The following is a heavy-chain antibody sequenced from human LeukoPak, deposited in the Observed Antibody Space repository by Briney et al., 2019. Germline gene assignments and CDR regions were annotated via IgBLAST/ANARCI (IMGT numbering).Heavy chain of an antibody. Sequence: GGSLRLSCAASGFTFSSYSMNWVRQAPGKGLEWVSGISGSGGRTYYADSVKGRFTISRDNSKNTLYLQMSSLRVEDTAVYYGARRYDFWSGPDYWGQGTLVTVPS. CDR1: GFTFSSYS. CDR2: ISGSGGRT. V-gene: IGHV3-23*01. J-gene: IGHJ4*02. CDR3: ARRYDFWSGPDY. D-gene: IGHD3-3*01.